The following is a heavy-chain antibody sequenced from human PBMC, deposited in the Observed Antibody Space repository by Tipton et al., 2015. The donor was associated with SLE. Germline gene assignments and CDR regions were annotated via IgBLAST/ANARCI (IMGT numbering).Heavy chain of an antibody. V-gene: IGHV4-61*09. J-gene: IGHJ3*01. CDR2: IYTSGST. Sequence: TLSLTCTVSGGSISSGSYYWSWIRQPAGKGLEWIWHIYTSGSTNYNPSLKSRVTISVDTSKNHFSLKLSSVTAADTAVYYCASRTTPLPHWVGDIFDVWGQGSMVTVSS. CDR3: ASRTTPLPHWVGDIFDV. D-gene: IGHD2-21*01. CDR1: GGSISSGSYY.